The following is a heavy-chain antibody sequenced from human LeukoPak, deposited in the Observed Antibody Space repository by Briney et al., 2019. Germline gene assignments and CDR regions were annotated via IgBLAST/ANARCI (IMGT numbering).Heavy chain of an antibody. J-gene: IGHJ4*02. Sequence: GGSLRLSCAASGFTFSSYAMSWVRQAPGKGLEWVSAISASDGTTSYADSVKGRFTISKDNSKNTLYLQMNILRADDTAVYYCAKKDISSRPCFDYWGQGTLVTVSS. D-gene: IGHD6-13*01. V-gene: IGHV3-23*01. CDR1: GFTFSSYA. CDR3: AKKDISSRPCFDY. CDR2: ISASDGTT.